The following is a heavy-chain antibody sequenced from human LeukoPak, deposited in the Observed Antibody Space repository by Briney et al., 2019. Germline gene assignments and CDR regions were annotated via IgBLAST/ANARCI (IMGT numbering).Heavy chain of an antibody. V-gene: IGHV5-51*01. CDR1: GYSFTSYW. Sequence: GESLKISCRGSGYSFTSYWIAWVRQMPGKGLEWMGIIYPGDSDTRYSPSFQGQVTISADKSISTAYLQWSSLKASDTAMYYCARIGRYCSGGSCYSYYYYYMDVWGKGTTVTVSS. D-gene: IGHD2-15*01. CDR2: IYPGDSDT. J-gene: IGHJ6*03. CDR3: ARIGRYCSGGSCYSYYYYYMDV.